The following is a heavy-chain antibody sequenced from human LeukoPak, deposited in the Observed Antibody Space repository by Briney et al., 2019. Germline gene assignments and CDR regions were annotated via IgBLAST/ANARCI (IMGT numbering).Heavy chain of an antibody. J-gene: IGHJ4*02. D-gene: IGHD4-17*01. CDR1: GYTLDVYA. CDR3: AKGYDYADFVDN. CDR2: ISGDGGST. V-gene: IGHV3-43*02. Sequence: GGSLRLSWAPSGYTLDVYAMHWLRQAPGKGLEWVSLISGDGGSTYYADSVKGRFTISRDNSKNSLYLQMNSLRTEDTALYYCAKGYDYADFVDNCCQGTLVTVSS.